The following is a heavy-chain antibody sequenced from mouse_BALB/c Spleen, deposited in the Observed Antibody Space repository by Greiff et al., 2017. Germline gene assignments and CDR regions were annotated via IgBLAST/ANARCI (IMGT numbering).Heavy chain of an antibody. J-gene: IGHJ1*01. CDR3: ARSHDGYFDV. D-gene: IGHD2-12*01. CDR2: IYPGNVNT. V-gene: IGHV1S56*01. Sequence: VQLQQSGPELVKPGASVRISCKASGYTFTSYYIHWVKQRPGQGLEWIGWIYPGNVNTKYNEKFKGKATLTADKSSSTAYMQLSSLTSEDSAVYFCARSHDGYFDVWGAGTTVTVSS. CDR1: GYTFTSYY.